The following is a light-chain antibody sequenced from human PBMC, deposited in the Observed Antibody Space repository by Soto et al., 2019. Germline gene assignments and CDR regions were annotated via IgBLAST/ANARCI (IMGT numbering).Light chain of an antibody. CDR2: MTN. CDR3: AAWDDSLRAWV. Sequence: QSVLTQPPSASGTPGQTVTISCSGGWYNIGKNLGYWYQQLPGTAPTLLIYMTNQRPSGVPDRFSGSKSGSSASLAVSGLRSEDEAVYYCAAWDDSLRAWVFGGGTKLTVL. J-gene: IGLJ3*02. CDR1: WYNIGKNL. V-gene: IGLV1-47*01.